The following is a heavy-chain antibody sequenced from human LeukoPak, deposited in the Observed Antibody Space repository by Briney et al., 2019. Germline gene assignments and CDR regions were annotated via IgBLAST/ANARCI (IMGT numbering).Heavy chain of an antibody. Sequence: GGSLRLSCAASGFIFSRYWMSWVRQAPGKGLEWVANIKQDGREKYYVDSVKGRFTISRDNAKNSMYLQMNSLRAEDTAVYYCARETMGADIVVVPTPFDAFDLWGQGTMVTVSS. D-gene: IGHD2-2*01. V-gene: IGHV3-7*01. J-gene: IGHJ3*01. CDR2: IKQDGREK. CDR3: ARETMGADIVVVPTPFDAFDL. CDR1: GFIFSRYW.